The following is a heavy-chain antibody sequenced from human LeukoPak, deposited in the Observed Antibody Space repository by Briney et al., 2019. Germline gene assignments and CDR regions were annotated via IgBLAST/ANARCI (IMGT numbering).Heavy chain of an antibody. CDR3: ARQGVYCSSTSCYTPDNWFDP. V-gene: IGHV4-59*08. D-gene: IGHD2-2*02. J-gene: IGHJ5*02. CDR2: IYYSGST. CDR1: GDSISSYY. Sequence: SETLSLTCTVSGDSISSYYWSWIRQPPGKGLEWIGYIYYSGSTNYNPSLKSRVTISVDTSKNQFSLKLSSVTAADTAVYYCARQGVYCSSTSCYTPDNWFDPWGQGTLVTVSS.